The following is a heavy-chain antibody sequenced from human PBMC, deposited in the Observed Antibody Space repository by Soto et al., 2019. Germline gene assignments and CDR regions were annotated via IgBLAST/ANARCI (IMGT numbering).Heavy chain of an antibody. V-gene: IGHV3-30-3*01. CDR3: ATYYDIFRTADYYYGMDV. D-gene: IGHD3-9*01. Sequence: GGSLRLSCAASGFTFSSYAMHWVRQAPGKGLEWVAVISYDGSNKYYADSVKGRFTISRDNSKNTLYLQMNSLRAEDTAVYYCATYYDIFRTADYYYGMDVWGQGTTVTVSS. CDR1: GFTFSSYA. J-gene: IGHJ6*02. CDR2: ISYDGSNK.